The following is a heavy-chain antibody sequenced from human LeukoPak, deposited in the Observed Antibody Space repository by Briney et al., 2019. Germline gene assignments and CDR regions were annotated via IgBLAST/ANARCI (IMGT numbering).Heavy chain of an antibody. D-gene: IGHD1-26*01. Sequence: SETLSLTCTVSGGSISSYYWSWIRQPPGKGLECIGYIYYSGSTNYNPSLKSRVTISVDTSKNQFSLKLSSVTAADTAVYYCARTSGSYFYYYGMDVWGQGTTVTVSS. V-gene: IGHV4-59*01. CDR1: GGSISSYY. J-gene: IGHJ6*02. CDR3: ARTSGSYFYYYGMDV. CDR2: IYYSGST.